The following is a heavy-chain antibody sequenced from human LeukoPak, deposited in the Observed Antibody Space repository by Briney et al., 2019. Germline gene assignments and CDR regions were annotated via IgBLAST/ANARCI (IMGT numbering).Heavy chain of an antibody. J-gene: IGHJ6*02. D-gene: IGHD5-12*01. CDR2: IYPGDSDT. CDR1: GYSFTSYW. V-gene: IGHV5-51*01. CDR3: ARTISGYDYYYYGMDV. Sequence: GESLQISCKGSGYSFTSYWIGWVRQMPGKGLEWMGIIYPGDSDTRYSPSFQGQVTISADKSISTAYLQWSSLKASDTAMYYCARTISGYDYYYYGMDVWGQETTVTVSS.